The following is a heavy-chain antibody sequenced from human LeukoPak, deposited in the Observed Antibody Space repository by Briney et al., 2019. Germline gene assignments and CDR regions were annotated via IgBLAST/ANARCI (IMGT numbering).Heavy chain of an antibody. V-gene: IGHV3-48*02. D-gene: IGHD3-3*01. Sequence: PGGSLRLSCAASGFTFSSYSMNWVRQAPGKGLEWVSSISSSSSTIYYADSVKGRFTISRDNAKNSLYLQMNSLRDEDTAVYYCARDSGYDFWSGYYIDWYFDLWGRGTLVTVSS. CDR1: GFTFSSYS. CDR3: ARDSGYDFWSGYYIDWYFDL. J-gene: IGHJ2*01. CDR2: ISSSSSTI.